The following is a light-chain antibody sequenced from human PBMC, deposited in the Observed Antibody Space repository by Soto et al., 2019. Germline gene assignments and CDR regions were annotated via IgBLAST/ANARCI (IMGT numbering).Light chain of an antibody. J-gene: IGKJ2*01. CDR3: HHYDSSPPST. CDR2: AAS. V-gene: IGKV3-20*01. Sequence: EIVLTQSPVTLSLSPGERATLSCRASRSFASSYLGWYQQKPGQAPRLLIYAASTRATGIPDRFSGSGSATDYTLTISRLEPEDSAVYYCHHYDSSPPSTCGQGTKLEIK. CDR1: RSFASSY.